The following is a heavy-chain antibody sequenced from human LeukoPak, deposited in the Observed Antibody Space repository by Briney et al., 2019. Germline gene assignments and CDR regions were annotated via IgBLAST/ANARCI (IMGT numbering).Heavy chain of an antibody. J-gene: IGHJ6*02. Sequence: GASVKVSCKASGYTFTTYDINWVRQATAQGLEWMGWMNPNSANTGYSQEFQGRVTITRNTSISTDYMELSSLRSEDTAIYYCARVPAGDYYYGMDVWGQGTTVTVSS. D-gene: IGHD2-2*01. CDR1: GYTFTTYD. V-gene: IGHV1-8*01. CDR3: ARVPAGDYYYGMDV. CDR2: MNPNSANT.